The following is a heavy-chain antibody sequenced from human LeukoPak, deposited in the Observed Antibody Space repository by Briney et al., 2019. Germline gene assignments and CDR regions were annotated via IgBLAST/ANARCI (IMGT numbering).Heavy chain of an antibody. CDR3: ANWGQYCSSTSCLSAFDI. Sequence: ASVKVSCKASGYTFTSYDINWVRQATGQGLEWMGWMNPNSGNTGYAQKFQGRVTITRNTSISTAYMELSSLRSEDTAVYYCANWGQYCSSTSCLSAFDIWGQGTMVTVSS. J-gene: IGHJ3*02. D-gene: IGHD2-2*01. CDR1: GYTFTSYD. CDR2: MNPNSGNT. V-gene: IGHV1-8*03.